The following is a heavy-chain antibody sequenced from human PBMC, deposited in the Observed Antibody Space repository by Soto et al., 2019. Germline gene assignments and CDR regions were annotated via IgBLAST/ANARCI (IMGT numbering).Heavy chain of an antibody. J-gene: IGHJ3*02. D-gene: IGHD6-19*01. V-gene: IGHV1-18*01. CDR1: WYTLSNYC. Sequence: GAPMEGFFKASWYTLSNYCIRLVRQAPGQGLEWMGWISAYNGNTNYAQKLQGRVTMTTDTSTSTAYMELRSLGSDDTAVYYCAREGQWLAFDIWGQGTMVTVSS. CDR3: AREGQWLAFDI. CDR2: ISAYNGNT.